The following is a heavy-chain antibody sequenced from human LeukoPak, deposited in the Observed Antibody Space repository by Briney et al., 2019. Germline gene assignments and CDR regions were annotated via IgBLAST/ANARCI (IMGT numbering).Heavy chain of an antibody. CDR1: GGSFSGYY. D-gene: IGHD1-1*01. Sequence: PSETLSLTCAVYGGSFSGYYWSWIRQPPGKGLEWIGYIYYSGSTNYNPSLKSRVTISVDTSKNQFSLKLSSVTAADTAVHYCARDRRLGTLDYWGQGTLVTVSS. V-gene: IGHV4-59*01. CDR2: IYYSGST. J-gene: IGHJ4*02. CDR3: ARDRRLGTLDY.